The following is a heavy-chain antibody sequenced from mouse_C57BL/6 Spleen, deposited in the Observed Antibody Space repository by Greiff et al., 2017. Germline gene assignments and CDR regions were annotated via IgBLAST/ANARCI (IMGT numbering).Heavy chain of an antibody. CDR1: GFTFSSYG. Sequence: EVQLMESGGDLVKPGGSLKLSCAASGFTFSSYGLSWVRQTPDKRLEWVATISSGGSYTYYPDSVKGRFTISRDNAKNTLYLQMSSLKSEDTAMYYCARHEGLYFDYWGQGTTLTVSS. D-gene: IGHD3-3*01. CDR2: ISSGGSYT. V-gene: IGHV5-6*01. CDR3: ARHEGLYFDY. J-gene: IGHJ2*01.